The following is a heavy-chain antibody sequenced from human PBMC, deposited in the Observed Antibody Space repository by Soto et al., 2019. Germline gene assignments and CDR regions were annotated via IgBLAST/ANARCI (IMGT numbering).Heavy chain of an antibody. CDR3: ARDGRNYSSSPPYYYGLDV. V-gene: IGHV3-33*01. CDR2: RWDDGINK. D-gene: IGHD6-13*01. Sequence: QVQLVESGGGVVQPGSPLRLSCAASGFTFSSYGMHWVRQAPGKGLEWVAVRWDDGINKYYADSVKGRFTISRDNSKTTLDVQMNSLRAEDTAVYYCARDGRNYSSSPPYYYGLDVLGQGTTVTVSS. J-gene: IGHJ6*02. CDR1: GFTFSSYG.